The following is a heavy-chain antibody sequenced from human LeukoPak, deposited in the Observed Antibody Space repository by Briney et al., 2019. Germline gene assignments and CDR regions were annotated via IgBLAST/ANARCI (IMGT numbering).Heavy chain of an antibody. CDR1: GFTFSSFA. CDR3: ARELTGYWQQY. D-gene: IGHD3-9*01. Sequence: GGSLRLSCAASGFTFSSFAMHWVRQAPGKGLEWVAIISYDGSNQYYADSVEGRFTISRDSSQNTLYLQMNSLRAEDTAVYYCARELTGYWQQYWGQGTLVTVSS. V-gene: IGHV3-30*04. CDR2: ISYDGSNQ. J-gene: IGHJ4*02.